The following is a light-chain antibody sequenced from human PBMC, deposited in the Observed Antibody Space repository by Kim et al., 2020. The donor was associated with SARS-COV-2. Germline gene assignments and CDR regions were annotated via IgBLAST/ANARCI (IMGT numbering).Light chain of an antibody. CDR2: AAS. CDR3: QKYNSAPRT. CDR1: QGISNY. V-gene: IGKV1-27*01. J-gene: IGKJ1*01. Sequence: ASVGDRDTITCRASQGISNYLAWYQQKPGKVPKLLIYAASTLQSGVPSRFSGSGSGTDFTLTISSLQPEDVATYYCQKYNSAPRTFGQGTKVDIK.